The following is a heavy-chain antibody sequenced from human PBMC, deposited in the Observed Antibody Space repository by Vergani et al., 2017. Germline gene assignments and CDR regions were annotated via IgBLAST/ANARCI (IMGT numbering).Heavy chain of an antibody. CDR2: INSDESST. D-gene: IGHD3-3*01. V-gene: IGHV3-74*01. CDR3: ARDSVDFWSGYNYYYYGMDV. Sequence: EVQLVESGGGLVQPGGSLRLSCAASGFTFSSYWMHWVRQAPGKGLVWVSRINSDESSTSYADSVKGRFTISRDNAKNTLYLQMNSLRAEDTAVYYCARDSVDFWSGYNYYYYGMDVWGQGTTVTVSS. CDR1: GFTFSSYW. J-gene: IGHJ6*02.